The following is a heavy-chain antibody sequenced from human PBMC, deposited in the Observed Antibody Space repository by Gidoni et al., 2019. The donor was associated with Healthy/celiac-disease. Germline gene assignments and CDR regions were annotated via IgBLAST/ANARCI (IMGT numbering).Heavy chain of an antibody. D-gene: IGHD6-19*01. CDR2: INHSGST. Sequence: GLEWIGEINHSGSTNYNPSLKSRVTISVDTSKNQFSLKLSSVTAADTAVYYCARGSSGYSSGWYRRDGYRGAGAFDIWGQGTMVTVSS. V-gene: IGHV4-34*01. J-gene: IGHJ3*02. CDR3: ARGSSGYSSGWYRRDGYRGAGAFDI.